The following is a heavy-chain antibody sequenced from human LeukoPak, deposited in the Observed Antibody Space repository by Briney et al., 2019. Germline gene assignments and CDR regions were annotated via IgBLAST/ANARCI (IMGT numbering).Heavy chain of an antibody. D-gene: IGHD5-18*01. Sequence: PSETLSLTCTVSGDSLSSHYWSWIRQPPGKGLEWIGYIYGSGSTHYDPSLRSRVTISEDTSKNQFSLKLTSVTAADTAVYFCARDSPAGYSPGQEHYYYYIDVWGKGTTVTVSS. CDR3: ARDSPAGYSPGQEHYYYYIDV. CDR2: IYGSGST. V-gene: IGHV4-59*11. CDR1: GDSLSSHY. J-gene: IGHJ6*03.